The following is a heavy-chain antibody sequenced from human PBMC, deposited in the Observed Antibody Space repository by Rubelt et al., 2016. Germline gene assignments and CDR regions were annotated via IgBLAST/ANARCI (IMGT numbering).Heavy chain of an antibody. D-gene: IGHD3-10*01. Sequence: QVQLQQWGAGLLKPSETLSLTCAIYGGSFSGSYWSWIRQPPGKGLEWIGEINRGGDTSYNPSLKSRLTISVDTSKNQVARKGTAGTAADTAVYYCASLIAGSGSYYKVWGQGTLVTVSS. CDR1: GGSFSGSY. V-gene: IGHV4-34*01. CDR2: INRGGDT. J-gene: IGHJ4*02. CDR3: ASLIAGSGSYYKV.